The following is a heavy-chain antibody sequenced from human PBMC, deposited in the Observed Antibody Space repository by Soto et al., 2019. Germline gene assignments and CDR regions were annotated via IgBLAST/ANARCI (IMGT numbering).Heavy chain of an antibody. Sequence: GASVKVSCKASGYTFTSYYMHWVRQAPGQGLEWMGIINPSGGSTSYAQKFQGRVTMTRDTSISTAYMELSRLRSDDTAVYYCAVHSTGYYYGMDVWGQGTTVTVSS. V-gene: IGHV1-46*01. D-gene: IGHD2-2*01. CDR2: INPSGGST. CDR3: AVHSTGYYYGMDV. J-gene: IGHJ6*02. CDR1: GYTFTSYY.